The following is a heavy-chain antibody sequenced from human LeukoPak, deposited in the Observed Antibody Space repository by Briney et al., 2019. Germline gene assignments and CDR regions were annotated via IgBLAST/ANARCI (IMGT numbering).Heavy chain of an antibody. CDR2: INPNSGGT. CDR1: GYTFTGYY. D-gene: IGHD2-2*01. V-gene: IGHV1-2*02. J-gene: IGHJ4*02. CDR3: ARSYCSSTSCYDVFDY. Sequence: ASVKVSCKASGYTFTGYYMHWVRQAPGQGLEWMEWINPNSGGTNYAQKFQGRVTMTRDTSISTAYMELSRLRSDDTAVYYCARSYCSSTSCYDVFDYWGQGTLVTVSS.